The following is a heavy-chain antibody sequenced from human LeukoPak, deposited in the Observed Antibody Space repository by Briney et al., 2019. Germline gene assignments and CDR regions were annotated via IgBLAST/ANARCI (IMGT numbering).Heavy chain of an antibody. D-gene: IGHD3-3*01. CDR1: GFTFDDYA. J-gene: IGHJ4*02. CDR2: ISWNSGSI. Sequence: PGGSLRLSCAASGFTFDDYAMHWVRQAPGKGLEWVSGISWNSGSIGYADSVKGRFTISRDNAKKSMYLQVNSLRAEDTAVYYCARATSEALDYWGQGTLVTVSS. CDR3: ARATSEALDY. V-gene: IGHV3-9*01.